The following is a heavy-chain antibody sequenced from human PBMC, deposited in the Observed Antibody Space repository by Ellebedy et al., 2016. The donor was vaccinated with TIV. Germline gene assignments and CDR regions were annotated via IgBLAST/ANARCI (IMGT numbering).Heavy chain of an antibody. D-gene: IGHD6-19*01. CDR3: ARGSGYSSGWNNWYFDL. CDR2: IYRAGST. CDR1: WFIVSGNY. J-gene: IGHJ2*01. Sequence: GESLKISCPASWFIVSGNYMTWVRQAPGKGLEWVSSIYRAGSTYYTDSVKGRFTISRDNSKNRLYLQMNSLRVEETAVYYCARGSGYSSGWNNWYFDLWGRGTLVTVSS. V-gene: IGHV3-53*01.